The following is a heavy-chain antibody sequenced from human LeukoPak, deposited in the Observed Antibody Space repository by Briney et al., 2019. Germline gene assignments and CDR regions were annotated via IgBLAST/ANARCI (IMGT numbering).Heavy chain of an antibody. CDR3: ARRAYSAAYWKHFDY. CDR2: IYTSEST. D-gene: IGHD1-1*01. CDR1: GGSIRSYY. V-gene: IGHV4-4*07. Sequence: SETLSLTCTVSGGSIRSYYWSWIRQPAGKGLEWIGRIYTSESTYNSEITKNNPSLKSRVTMSLDTSKNQFSLKLTSVTAADTAVYFCARRAYSAAYWKHFDYWGQGTLVTVSS. J-gene: IGHJ4*02.